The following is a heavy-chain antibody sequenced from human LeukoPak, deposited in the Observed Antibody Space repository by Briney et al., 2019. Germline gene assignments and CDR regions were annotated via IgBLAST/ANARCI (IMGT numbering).Heavy chain of an antibody. CDR1: GFTFNTYG. D-gene: IGHD5-18*01. CDR3: ARDIGEYRTFFFDY. CDR2: ISGTSSAM. Sequence: AGGSLRLSCAASGFTFNTYGMNWVRQAPGKGLEWVSYISGTSSAMYYADSVKGRFTISSDNGKTSLYLQMNSLRDEDTAMYYCARDIGEYRTFFFDYRGQGGLVNGS. V-gene: IGHV3-48*02. J-gene: IGHJ4*02.